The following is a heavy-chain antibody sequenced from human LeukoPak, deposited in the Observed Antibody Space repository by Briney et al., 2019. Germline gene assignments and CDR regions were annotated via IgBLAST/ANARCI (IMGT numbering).Heavy chain of an antibody. D-gene: IGHD3-10*01. CDR2: IYTSGST. V-gene: IGHV4-4*07. Sequence: SETLSLTCSVSGGSISSYYWSWIRQPAGKKLEWIGRIYTSGSTNSNPSLKSRVTTSVDTSKNQFSLKLSSVTAADTAVYYCARDRFGSRSYPDYFDYWGQGTLVIVSS. CDR3: ARDRFGSRSYPDYFDY. CDR1: GGSISSYY. J-gene: IGHJ4*02.